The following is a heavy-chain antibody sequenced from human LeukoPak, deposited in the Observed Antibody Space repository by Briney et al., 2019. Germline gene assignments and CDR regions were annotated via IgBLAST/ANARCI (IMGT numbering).Heavy chain of an antibody. V-gene: IGHV1-46*01. CDR3: ARGGCSGGSCYYNYFDY. D-gene: IGHD2-15*01. Sequence: ASVEVSCKASGYTFTSYYMHWVRQAPGQGLEWMGIINPSGGSTSYAQKFQGRVTMTRDTSTSTVYMELSSLRSEDTAVYYCARGGCSGGSCYYNYFDYWDQGTLVTVSS. J-gene: IGHJ4*02. CDR2: INPSGGST. CDR1: GYTFTSYY.